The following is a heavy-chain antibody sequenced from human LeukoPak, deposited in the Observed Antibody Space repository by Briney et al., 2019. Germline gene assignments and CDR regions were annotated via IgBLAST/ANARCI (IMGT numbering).Heavy chain of an antibody. CDR2: IYYTGTT. V-gene: IGHV4-61*01. Sequence: PSETLSLTCTVSAGSVSNGNYYWSWLRQPPGKALEWIGYIYYTGTTYYIPSLEGRVTISVDTSKNQFSVKLNSVTAADTAVYYCARLGSYYDYWGQGTLVSVSS. J-gene: IGHJ4*02. CDR3: ARLGSYYDY. CDR1: AGSVSNGNYY. D-gene: IGHD3-10*01.